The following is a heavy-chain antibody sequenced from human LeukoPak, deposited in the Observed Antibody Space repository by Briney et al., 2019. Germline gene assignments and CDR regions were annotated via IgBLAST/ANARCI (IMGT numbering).Heavy chain of an antibody. D-gene: IGHD4-17*01. V-gene: IGHV3-48*04. J-gene: IGHJ5*02. Sequence: GGSLRLSCAASGFTFSSYSMNWVRQAPGKGLEWISYISSTTSTIYYADSVMGRFTISRDNAKNSLYLQMNSLRAEDTAVYYCARDVTYYGADWFDPWGQGTLVTVSS. CDR1: GFTFSSYS. CDR2: ISSTTSTI. CDR3: ARDVTYYGADWFDP.